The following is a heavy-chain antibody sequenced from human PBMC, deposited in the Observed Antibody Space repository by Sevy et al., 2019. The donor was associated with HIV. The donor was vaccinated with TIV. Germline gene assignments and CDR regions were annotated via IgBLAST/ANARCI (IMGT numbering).Heavy chain of an antibody. CDR2: ICGGDGST. CDR3: AKGCHSDYLGADTLDI. J-gene: IGHJ3*02. Sequence: GGCLRLSCAASGFRFSSFAMICVRQAPGKGLEWVSEICGGDGSTYYADSVKGRFTISRDNSKNTVYLQMSSLRAEDTALYYCAKGCHSDYLGADTLDIWGQGTMVTVSS. CDR1: GFRFSSFA. D-gene: IGHD3-22*01. V-gene: IGHV3-23*01.